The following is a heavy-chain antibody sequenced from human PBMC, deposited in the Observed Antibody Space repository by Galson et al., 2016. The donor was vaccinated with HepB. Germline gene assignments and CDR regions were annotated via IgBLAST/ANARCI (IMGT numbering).Heavy chain of an antibody. Sequence: SLRLSCAASGFTFSNAWMSWVRQAPGQGLEWVGRIKSKTDGGTTDYAAPVKGRISISRDDSKNTLYLQMNSLTTEDTAVYYCRYGMDVWGRGTPVTVSS. V-gene: IGHV3-15*01. CDR2: IKSKTDGGTT. J-gene: IGHJ6*02. CDR3: RYGMDV. CDR1: GFTFSNAW.